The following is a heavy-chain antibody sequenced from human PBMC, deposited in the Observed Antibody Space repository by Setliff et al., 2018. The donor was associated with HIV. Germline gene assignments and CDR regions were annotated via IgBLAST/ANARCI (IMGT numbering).Heavy chain of an antibody. J-gene: IGHJ6*03. Sequence: SGPTLVNPTQTLTLTCTFSGFSLSTSGMCVTWIRQPPGKALEWLARIDWDDDKYYSKSLKTRLTISKDTSKNQVVLTMTNMDPVDTATYYCARIDYYYYYMDVWGKGTTVIVSS. CDR3: ARIDYYYYYMDV. V-gene: IGHV2-70*11. CDR1: GFSLSTSGMC. CDR2: IDWDDDK.